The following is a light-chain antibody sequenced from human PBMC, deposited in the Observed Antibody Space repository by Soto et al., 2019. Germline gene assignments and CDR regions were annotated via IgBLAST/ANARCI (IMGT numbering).Light chain of an antibody. CDR3: QQYYSSPHT. CDR2: DTS. J-gene: IGKJ2*01. V-gene: IGKV3-15*01. Sequence: EIVVTQSPATLSVSPGERVTLSCRASQSVSSSLAWYQQRPGQAPRLLIYDTSTRAAGIAARFSGSGSGTEFTLTISSLQSEDVAVYYCQQYYSSPHTFGQGTKLEIK. CDR1: QSVSSS.